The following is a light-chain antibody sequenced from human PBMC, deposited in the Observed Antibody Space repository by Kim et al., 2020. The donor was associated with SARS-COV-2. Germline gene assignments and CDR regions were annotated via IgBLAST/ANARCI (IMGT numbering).Light chain of an antibody. Sequence: LSPGERATLSCRASQRVSSSYLAWFQQKPGQAPRLLIFGASSRATGIPDRFSGSGSGTDFSLTISRLEPEDFAVYYCQHYAASRTFGQGTKVDIK. CDR1: QRVSSSY. CDR3: QHYAASRT. CDR2: GAS. J-gene: IGKJ1*01. V-gene: IGKV3-20*01.